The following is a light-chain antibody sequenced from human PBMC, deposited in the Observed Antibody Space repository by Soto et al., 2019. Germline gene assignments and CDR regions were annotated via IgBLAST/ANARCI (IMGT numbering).Light chain of an antibody. Sequence: VLSLSPSTLSLSPGERATLSCRASQSVSSSSLAWYQQKPGQSPRLLIYGASSRATGIPDRFTGRGSGTDFALTISRLEPEDFAVDYCQKYAGTFGRGTKV. CDR1: QSVSSSS. CDR2: GAS. CDR3: QKYAGT. V-gene: IGKV3-20*01. J-gene: IGKJ1*01.